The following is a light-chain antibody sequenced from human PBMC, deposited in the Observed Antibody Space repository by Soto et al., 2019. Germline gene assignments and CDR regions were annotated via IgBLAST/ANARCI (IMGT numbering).Light chain of an antibody. V-gene: IGLV2-8*01. J-gene: IGLJ1*01. CDR2: EVS. CDR1: SSDVGGYNS. Sequence: QSALTQPPSASGSPGQSVTISCTGTSSDVGGYNSVSWYQQHPGKAPKLMIYEVSKRPSGVPDRFSGSKSGNTASLTVSGRQAEDEADYYCSSYAGSTSYVFGSGTKVTVL. CDR3: SSYAGSTSYV.